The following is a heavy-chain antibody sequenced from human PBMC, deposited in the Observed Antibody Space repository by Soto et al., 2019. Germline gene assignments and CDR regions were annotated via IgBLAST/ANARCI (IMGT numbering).Heavy chain of an antibody. CDR1: GGSISSGDYY. V-gene: IGHV4-30-4*01. CDR2: IYYSGST. Sequence: QVQLQESGPGLVKPSQTLSLTCTVSGGSISSGDYYWSWIRQPPGKGLEWIGYIYYSGSTYYNPSLKLRVTISVDTSKNQFSLKLSSVTAADTAVYYCARGSYYCDRSGYYHYWGQGTLVTVSS. D-gene: IGHD3-22*01. J-gene: IGHJ4*02. CDR3: ARGSYYCDRSGYYHY.